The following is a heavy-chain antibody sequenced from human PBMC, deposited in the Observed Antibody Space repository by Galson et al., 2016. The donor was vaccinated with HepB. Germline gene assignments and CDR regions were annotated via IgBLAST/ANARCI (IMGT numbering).Heavy chain of an antibody. CDR2: IYPNDSDT. CDR1: GYSFTDYW. D-gene: IGHD4-23*01. CDR3: AVHVGYGNNLHKFDS. Sequence: QSGAEVTKPGESLKISCKASGYSFTDYWIGWVRQMPGRGLEWMGIIYPNDSDTRYSRSFEGQVTISADRSISTAYLQWSSLKASDTAMDYCAVHVGYGNNLHKFDSWGQGTLVTVSS. V-gene: IGHV5-51*01. J-gene: IGHJ4*01.